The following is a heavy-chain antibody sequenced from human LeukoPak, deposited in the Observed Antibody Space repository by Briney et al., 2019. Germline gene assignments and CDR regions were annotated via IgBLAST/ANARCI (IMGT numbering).Heavy chain of an antibody. V-gene: IGHV3-7*01. J-gene: IGHJ4*02. Sequence: GGSLRLSCAASGFTFSNYWMSWVRQALGKGLGWVANIKQDGSVKYYVDSVKGRFTISRDNAKNSLYLQMNSLRAEDTAVYYCAKDGDGYTIFPYDYWGQGALVTVSS. CDR2: IKQDGSVK. CDR3: AKDGDGYTIFPYDY. CDR1: GFTFSNYW. D-gene: IGHD5-24*01.